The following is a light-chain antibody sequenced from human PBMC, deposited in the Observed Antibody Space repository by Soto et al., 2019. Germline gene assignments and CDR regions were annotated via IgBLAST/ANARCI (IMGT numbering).Light chain of an antibody. J-gene: IGLJ1*01. CDR3: SSYAGSSNV. CDR1: SSDVGGYNY. Sequence: QSALTQPPSASGSPGQSVATSCTVTSSDVGGYNYVSWYQQHPGKAPKLMIYEVNKRPSGVPDRFSGSKSGNTASLTVSGLQAEDEADYYCSSYAGSSNVFGTGTKVTVL. V-gene: IGLV2-8*01. CDR2: EVN.